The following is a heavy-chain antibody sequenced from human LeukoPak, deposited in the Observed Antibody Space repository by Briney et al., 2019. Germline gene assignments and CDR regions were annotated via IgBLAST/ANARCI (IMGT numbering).Heavy chain of an antibody. Sequence: GGSLRLSCAASGFSFDDYGMAWVRQAPGKGLEYVSSISWNGGTANYADSVKGRFTISRDNAKNSLYLQTNSLRAEDTALYHCARGDYSSSWFNWVDPWGQGTLVTVSS. CDR1: GFSFDDYG. V-gene: IGHV3-20*01. CDR3: ARGDYSSSWFNWVDP. J-gene: IGHJ5*02. CDR2: ISWNGGTA. D-gene: IGHD6-13*01.